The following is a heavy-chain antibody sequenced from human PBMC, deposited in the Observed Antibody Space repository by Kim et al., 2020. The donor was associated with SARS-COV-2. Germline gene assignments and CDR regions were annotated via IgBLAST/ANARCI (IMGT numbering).Heavy chain of an antibody. CDR3: ARIVGALRAFDI. D-gene: IGHD1-26*01. J-gene: IGHJ3*02. V-gene: IGHV3-64*01. Sequence: YYANSVKGRFTISRDNSKNTLYLQMGSLRAEDMAVYYCARIVGALRAFDIWGQGTMVTVSS.